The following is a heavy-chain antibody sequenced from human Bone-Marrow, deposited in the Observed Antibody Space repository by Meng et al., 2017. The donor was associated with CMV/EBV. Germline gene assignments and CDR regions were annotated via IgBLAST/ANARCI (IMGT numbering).Heavy chain of an antibody. J-gene: IGHJ4*02. Sequence: ASVKVSCKASGYTFTSYDINWVRQATGQGLEWMGWMNPNSDNTAYAQKFQGRVTITRNTSLRTAYMELSSLRSEDTAVYYCARGRAGDYGDLGAGLDSWGQGPLVTVSS. CDR3: ARGRAGDYGDLGAGLDS. V-gene: IGHV1-8*03. D-gene: IGHD4-17*01. CDR2: MNPNSDNT. CDR1: GYTFTSYD.